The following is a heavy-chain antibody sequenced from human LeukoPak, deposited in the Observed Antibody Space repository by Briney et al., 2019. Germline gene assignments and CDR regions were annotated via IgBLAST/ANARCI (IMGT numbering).Heavy chain of an antibody. CDR2: IWYDGSNK. V-gene: IGHV3-33*01. CDR3: ARDYKPYYYGSGSYDY. J-gene: IGHJ4*02. D-gene: IGHD3-10*01. CDR1: GFTFSSYG. Sequence: GGSLRLSCAASGFTFSSYGMHWVRQAPGKGPEWVAVIWYDGSNKYYADSVKGRFTISRDNSKNTLYLQMNSLRAEDTAVYYCARDYKPYYYGSGSYDYWGQGTLVTVSS.